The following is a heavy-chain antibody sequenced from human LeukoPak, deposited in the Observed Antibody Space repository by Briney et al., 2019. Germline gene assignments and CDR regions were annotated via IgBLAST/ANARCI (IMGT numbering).Heavy chain of an antibody. V-gene: IGHV7-4-1*02. D-gene: IGHD6-13*01. Sequence: AASVKVSCKASGYTFTSYYMHWVRQAPGQGLEWMGWINTNTGNPTYAQGFTGRFVFSLDTSVNTAYLQISSLQSEDTAVYYCARGRGASAAGSAYSYYYMDVWGEGTTVTVSS. J-gene: IGHJ6*03. CDR1: GYTFTSYY. CDR3: ARGRGASAAGSAYSYYYMDV. CDR2: INTNTGNP.